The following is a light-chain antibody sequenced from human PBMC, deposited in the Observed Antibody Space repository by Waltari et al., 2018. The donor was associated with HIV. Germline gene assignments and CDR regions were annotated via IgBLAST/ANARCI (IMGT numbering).Light chain of an antibody. Sequence: QSALTQPASVSGSPGQSITISCTGTSSDVGGYNYVSWYQQHPGNAPKLMIYDVTKRPAGVSKRCSGSKSGNTASLTISGLQAEDEADYYCCSYAGSSTFAVFGGGTKLTVL. CDR2: DVT. V-gene: IGLV2-23*02. J-gene: IGLJ2*01. CDR1: SSDVGGYNY. CDR3: CSYAGSSTFAV.